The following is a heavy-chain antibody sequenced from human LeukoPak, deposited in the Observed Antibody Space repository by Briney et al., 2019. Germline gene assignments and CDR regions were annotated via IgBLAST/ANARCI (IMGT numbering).Heavy chain of an antibody. CDR1: GFTFSSCG. D-gene: IGHD3-10*01. V-gene: IGHV3-30*18. CDR3: AKDNGSGSYYTSYFDY. Sequence: GGSLRLSCAASGFTFSSCGMHWVRQAPGKGLEWVAVISYDGSNKHYADSVKGRFTISRDNSKNTLYLQMNSLRAEDTAVYYCAKDNGSGSYYTSYFDYWGQGTLVTVSS. J-gene: IGHJ4*02. CDR2: ISYDGSNK.